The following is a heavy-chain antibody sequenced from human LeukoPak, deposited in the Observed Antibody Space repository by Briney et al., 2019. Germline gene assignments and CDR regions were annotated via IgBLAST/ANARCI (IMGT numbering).Heavy chain of an antibody. CDR1: GGSISSYY. CDR2: IYYSGST. J-gene: IGHJ5*02. Sequence: SETLSLTCTVSGGSISSYYWSWIRQHPGKGLEWIGYIYYSGSTFYNPSLKSRVTISLDTSKNQFSLKLSSVTAADTAVYYCARGTTMVRGVITVKYNWFDPWGQGTLVTVSS. D-gene: IGHD3-10*01. CDR3: ARGTTMVRGVITVKYNWFDP. V-gene: IGHV4-59*06.